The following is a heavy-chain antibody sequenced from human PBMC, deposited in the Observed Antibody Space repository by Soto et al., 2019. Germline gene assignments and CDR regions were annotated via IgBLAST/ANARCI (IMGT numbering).Heavy chain of an antibody. CDR3: ARASIAAAGIHY. D-gene: IGHD6-13*01. Sequence: PSETLSLTCAVSGGSISSGGYSWSWIRQPPGKGLEWIGYIYHSGSTYYNPSLKSRVTISVDRSKNQFSLKLSSVTAADTAVYYCARASIAAAGIHYWGQGTLVTVSS. CDR2: IYHSGST. CDR1: GGSISSGGYS. V-gene: IGHV4-30-2*01. J-gene: IGHJ4*02.